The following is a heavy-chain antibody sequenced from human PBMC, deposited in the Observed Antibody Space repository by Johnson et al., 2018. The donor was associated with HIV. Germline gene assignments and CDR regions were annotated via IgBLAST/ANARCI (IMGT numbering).Heavy chain of an antibody. Sequence: QLVESGGGLVQPGGSLRLSCAASGFTFSNYAMHWVRQTPGKGLEWVAVMWYDGSKKYYADSVKGRFTISRDNSKNTLYLQMNSLRAEDTAVYYCARDGSSSSWNAFDIWGQGTMVTVSS. CDR1: GFTFSNYA. D-gene: IGHD6-6*01. J-gene: IGHJ3*02. CDR3: ARDGSSSSWNAFDI. V-gene: IGHV3-33*08. CDR2: MWYDGSKK.